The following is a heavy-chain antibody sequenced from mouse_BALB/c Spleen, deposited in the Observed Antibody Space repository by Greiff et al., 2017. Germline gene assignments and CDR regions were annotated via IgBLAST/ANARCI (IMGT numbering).Heavy chain of an antibody. CDR3: TREELGIPWFAY. CDR2: IYPGSGST. CDR1: GYTFTSYW. Sequence: LQQPGSELVRPGASVKLSCKASGYTFTSYWMHWVKQRPGQGLEWIGNIYPGSGSTNYDEKFKSKATLTVDTSSSTAYMQLSSLTSEDSAVYYCTREELGIPWFAYWGQGTLVTVSA. D-gene: IGHD4-1*01. V-gene: IGHV1S22*01. J-gene: IGHJ3*01.